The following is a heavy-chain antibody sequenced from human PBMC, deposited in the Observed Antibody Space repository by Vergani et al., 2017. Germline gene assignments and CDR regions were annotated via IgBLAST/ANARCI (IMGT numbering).Heavy chain of an antibody. CDR1: GFTFSSYW. V-gene: IGHV3-7*04. Sequence: EVQLLESGGGLVQPGGSLRLSCAASGFTFSSYWMSWVRQAPGKGLEWVANIKQDGSEKYYVDSVKGRFTISRDNAKNSLYLQMNSLRAEDTAVYYCARVGADYDSSGYYYVYAFDIWGQGTMVTVSS. CDR2: IKQDGSEK. CDR3: ARVGADYDSSGYYYVYAFDI. D-gene: IGHD3-22*01. J-gene: IGHJ3*02.